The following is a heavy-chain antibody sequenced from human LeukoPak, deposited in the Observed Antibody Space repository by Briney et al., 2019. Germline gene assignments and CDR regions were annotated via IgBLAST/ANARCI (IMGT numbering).Heavy chain of an antibody. V-gene: IGHV4-61*02. CDR1: GGSISSGSYY. D-gene: IGHD1-26*01. J-gene: IGHJ4*02. CDR2: IYSSGST. CDR3: ASNGAGGSYSYYFDN. Sequence: SETLSVTCNVTGGSISSGSYYWSWIRQPAGKGLEWIGRIYSSGSTNYNSSLNSRVTISLDTSKNQFSLKLSSVTASDTAVYYCASNGAGGSYSYYFDNWGQGTLVTVSS.